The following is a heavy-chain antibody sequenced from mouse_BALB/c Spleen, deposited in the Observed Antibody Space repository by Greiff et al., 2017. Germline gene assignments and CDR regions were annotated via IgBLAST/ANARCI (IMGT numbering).Heavy chain of an antibody. D-gene: IGHD2-1*01. V-gene: IGHV14-3*02. Sequence: VQLKQSGAELVKPGASVKLSCTASGFNITDTYMHWVKQRPEQGLEWIGRIDPANGNTKYDPKFQGKATITADTSSNTAYLQLSSLTSEDTAVYYCARRYYGNYDAMDYWGQGTSVTVSS. J-gene: IGHJ4*01. CDR3: ARRYYGNYDAMDY. CDR2: IDPANGNT. CDR1: GFNITDTY.